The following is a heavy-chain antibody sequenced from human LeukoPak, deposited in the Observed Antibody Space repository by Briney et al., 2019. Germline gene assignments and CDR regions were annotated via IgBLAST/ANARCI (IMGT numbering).Heavy chain of an antibody. V-gene: IGHV6-1*01. CDR2: TYYNSKWYT. CDR3: ARLGDSAMVRYFDY. CDR1: GDSVSTASNA. Sequence: SQTLSLTCAISGDSVSTASNAWYWIRQSPSRGLEWLGRTYYNSKWYTDYAVSVSGRTTINPDTSKNQFSLRLTSVTAADTAVYYCARLGDSAMVRYFDYWGQGTLVTVSS. J-gene: IGHJ4*02. D-gene: IGHD5-18*01.